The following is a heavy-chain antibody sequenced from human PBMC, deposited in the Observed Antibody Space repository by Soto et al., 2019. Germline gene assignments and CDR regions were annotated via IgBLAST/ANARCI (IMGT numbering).Heavy chain of an antibody. Sequence: QVRLVQSGAEVKKPGAAVKVSCLASGYIFTMYGISWVRQAPGQGPEWMGWISAFNGDTNYAQTLQARVTMTRYTSTNTVYMELKSLTSDDTAVYYCARDVRDEYYRSSSCDGNLDNWGQGTLVTVSS. CDR1: GYIFTMYG. D-gene: IGHD2-2*01. CDR2: ISAFNGDT. J-gene: IGHJ4*02. CDR3: ARDVRDEYYRSSSCDGNLDN. V-gene: IGHV1-18*01.